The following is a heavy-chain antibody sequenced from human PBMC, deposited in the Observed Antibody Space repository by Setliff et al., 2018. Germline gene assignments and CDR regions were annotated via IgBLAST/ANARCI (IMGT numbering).Heavy chain of an antibody. CDR3: AKPQVELRWGFES. CDR2: TYADGTT. Sequence: LRLSCAASGFIVSNNEMSWVRQAPGKGLEWVSVTYADGTTNYADSVKGRFTIFRDGSKNTLFLQMTSLRAEDTAVYYCAKPQVELRWGFESWGQGTPVTVSS. J-gene: IGHJ4*02. CDR1: GFIVSNNE. D-gene: IGHD1-7*01. V-gene: IGHV3-53*01.